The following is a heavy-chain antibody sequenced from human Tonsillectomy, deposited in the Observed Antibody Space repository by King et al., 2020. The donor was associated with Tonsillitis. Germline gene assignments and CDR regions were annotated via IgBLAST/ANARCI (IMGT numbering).Heavy chain of an antibody. J-gene: IGHJ4*02. CDR3: ANSRDTAMTPFDY. V-gene: IGHV3-30*04. Sequence: VQLVESGGGVVQPGRSLRLSCAASGFTFSSYAMHWVRQAPGKGLEWVAVISYDGSNKCYADSVKGRFTISRDNSKNTLYLQMNSLRAEDTAVYYCANSRDTAMTPFDYWGQGTLVTVSS. CDR2: ISYDGSNK. CDR1: GFTFSSYA. D-gene: IGHD5-18*01.